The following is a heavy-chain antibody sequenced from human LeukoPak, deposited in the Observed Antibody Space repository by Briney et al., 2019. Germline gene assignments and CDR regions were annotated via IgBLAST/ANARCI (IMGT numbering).Heavy chain of an antibody. V-gene: IGHV3-69-1*01. J-gene: IGHJ3*02. CDR3: ARDRYFSDSSGYPYDI. CDR2: ITSSSYM. Sequence: KTGGSLRLSCAASGFIFTNYNLNWVRLAPGKGLEWISSITSSSYMFYSDSVKGRFTIPRDNTKNSLYLQMNSLRPEDTAVYYCARDRYFSDSSGYPYDIWGQGTMVTVSS. D-gene: IGHD3-22*01. CDR1: GFIFTNYN.